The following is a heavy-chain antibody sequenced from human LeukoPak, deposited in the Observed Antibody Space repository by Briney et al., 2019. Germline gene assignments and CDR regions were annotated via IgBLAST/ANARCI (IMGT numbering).Heavy chain of an antibody. Sequence: SETLPLTCTVSGGSMTNNTFYWGWLRQPPGKGLEWIGSIYHTGPTYYNPSLKSRVTISVDTSKNQFSLKLSSVTAADTAVYYCARVLIWFGQLQNWFDPWGPGTLVTVSS. CDR3: ARVLIWFGQLQNWFDP. CDR1: GGSMTNNTFY. D-gene: IGHD3-10*01. CDR2: IYHTGPT. V-gene: IGHV4-39*07. J-gene: IGHJ5*02.